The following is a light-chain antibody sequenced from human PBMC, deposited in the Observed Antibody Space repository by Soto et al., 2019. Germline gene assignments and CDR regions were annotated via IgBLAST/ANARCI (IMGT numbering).Light chain of an antibody. Sequence: EIVMTQSPATLSVSPGERAPLSCRASQSVSSSLAWCQQKPGQAPRLLIYGESNRSTGLPARFSDSGSGTEFTLTIRSLETEDFAVYYCQQYNIWPRAFGQGTKVEIK. CDR1: QSVSSS. V-gene: IGKV3-15*01. CDR3: QQYNIWPRA. CDR2: GES. J-gene: IGKJ1*01.